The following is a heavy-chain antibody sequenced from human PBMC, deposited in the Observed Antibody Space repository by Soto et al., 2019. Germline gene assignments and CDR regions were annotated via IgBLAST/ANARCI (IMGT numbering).Heavy chain of an antibody. Sequence: QVQLVQSGAEVKKPGSSVKVSCKASGGTFSSYAISWVRQAPGQGLEWMGGIIPIFGTANYAQKFQGRVKITPSQSTITPNIELSGLTAEYSAVYSCAKIVVTMIVWGGVFDLWGQGTMVTVSS. J-gene: IGHJ3*01. CDR3: AKIVVTMIVWGGVFDL. CDR2: IIPIFGTA. V-gene: IGHV1-69*01. D-gene: IGHD3-22*01. CDR1: GGTFSSYA.